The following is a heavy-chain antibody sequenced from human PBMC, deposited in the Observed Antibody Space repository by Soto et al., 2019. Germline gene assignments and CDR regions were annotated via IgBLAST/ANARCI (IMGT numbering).Heavy chain of an antibody. D-gene: IGHD2-2*01. J-gene: IGHJ4*02. V-gene: IGHV1-18*01. CDR2: ISAYNGNT. CDR1: GYTSTIYA. Sequence: GAPVKVSCKASGYTSTIYAVSWVRQAPVQGLEWMGWISAYNGNTNYAQKLQGRVTMTTDTSTSTAYMELRSLRSDDTAVYYCARNPGSSSTRPSAHIDYWGQGALVTVSS. CDR3: ARNPGSSSTRPSAHIDY.